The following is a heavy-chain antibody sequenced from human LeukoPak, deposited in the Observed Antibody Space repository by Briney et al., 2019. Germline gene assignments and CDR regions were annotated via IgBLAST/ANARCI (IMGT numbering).Heavy chain of an antibody. V-gene: IGHV4-59*01. CDR3: ARGDYGDYGDFYYYGLDV. J-gene: IGHJ6*02. Sequence: SETLSLTCTVSVGSISRYYWSWIRQPPGKGLEWIGYIYHSGSTNYDPSLKSRVTILVDTSKNQFSLKLSSVTAADTAVYYCARGDYGDYGDFYYYGLDVWGQGTTVTVPS. CDR2: IYHSGST. CDR1: VGSISRYY. D-gene: IGHD4-17*01.